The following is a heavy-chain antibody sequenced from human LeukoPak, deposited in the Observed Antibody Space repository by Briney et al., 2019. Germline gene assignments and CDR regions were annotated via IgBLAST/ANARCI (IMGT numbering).Heavy chain of an antibody. J-gene: IGHJ5*02. CDR2: ISGSGGST. CDR3: AEDQYSSGNWFDP. D-gene: IGHD6-25*01. CDR1: GFTFSSYA. Sequence: GGSLRLSCAASGFTFSSYAMSWVRQAPGKGLEWVSGISGSGGSTYYADSVKGRFTISRDNSKNTLYLQMNSLRAEDTAVYYCAEDQYSSGNWFDPWGQGTLVTVSS. V-gene: IGHV3-23*01.